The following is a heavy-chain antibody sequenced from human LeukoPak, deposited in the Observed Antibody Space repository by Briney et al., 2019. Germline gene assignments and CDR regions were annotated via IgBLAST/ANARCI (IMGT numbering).Heavy chain of an antibody. Sequence: ASVKVSCKASGYTFTAYYLHWVRQAPGQGLEWMGWINPNSGGTNYAQKFQGWVTMTRDTSISTAYMELSRLRSDDTAVYYCARGDCSSTSCYNYWGQGTLVTVSS. D-gene: IGHD2-2*02. CDR1: GYTFTAYY. J-gene: IGHJ4*02. CDR2: INPNSGGT. V-gene: IGHV1-2*04. CDR3: ARGDCSSTSCYNY.